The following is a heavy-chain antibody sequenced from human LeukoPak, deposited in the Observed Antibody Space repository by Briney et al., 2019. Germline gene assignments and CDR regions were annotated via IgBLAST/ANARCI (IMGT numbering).Heavy chain of an antibody. D-gene: IGHD1-26*01. V-gene: IGHV3-21*01. CDR2: ISGSSTYI. CDR3: ARGDSGSYYFDY. CDR1: GFTFSTYS. J-gene: IGHJ4*02. Sequence: PGGSLRLSCAASGFTFSTYSMNWVRQAPGKGLEWVSSISGSSTYIYYADSVKGRFTISRDNAKNSLYLQMNSLRAEDTAAYYCARGDSGSYYFDYWGQGTLVTVSS.